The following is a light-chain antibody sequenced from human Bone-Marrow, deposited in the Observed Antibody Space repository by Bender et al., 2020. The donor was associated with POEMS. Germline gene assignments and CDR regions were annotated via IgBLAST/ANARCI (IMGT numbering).Light chain of an antibody. CDR3: CSYVGTYVL. V-gene: IGLV2-14*03. CDR1: SSDISGYDY. J-gene: IGLJ2*01. CDR2: DVS. Sequence: QSALTQPASVSGSPGQSITISCSATSSDISGYDYVSWYQQHPGKAPKLMIYDVSDRPSGVSNRFSGSKSGDTASLTISGLQAEDEAYYYCCSYVGTYVLFGGGTKLTVL.